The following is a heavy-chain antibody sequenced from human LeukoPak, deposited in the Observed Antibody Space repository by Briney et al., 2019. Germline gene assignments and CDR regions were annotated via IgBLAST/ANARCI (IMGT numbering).Heavy chain of an antibody. CDR3: ARYSSSWSYNWFDP. CDR2: IYYSGST. V-gene: IGHV4-61*01. Sequence: SQTLSLTCTVSGGSISSGSYYWSWIRQPPGKGLEWIGYIYYSGSTNYNPSLKSRVTISVDTSKNQFSLKLSSVTAADTAVYYCARYSSSWSYNWFDPWGQGTLVTVSS. CDR1: GGSISSGSYY. D-gene: IGHD6-13*01. J-gene: IGHJ5*02.